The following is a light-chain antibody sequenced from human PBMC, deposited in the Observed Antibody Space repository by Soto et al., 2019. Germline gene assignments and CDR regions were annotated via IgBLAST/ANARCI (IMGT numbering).Light chain of an antibody. Sequence: DIQMLHSPASLSASVGDRFSITCPASQSISTYLNWYQKKPGKAPNLLLYDASRLQSGVPSRFSGSGGGTDFTLSISSVQPEDFATYFCQQSYMDPITFGQGTRLEI. CDR1: QSISTY. J-gene: IGKJ5*01. V-gene: IGKV1-39*01. CDR2: DAS. CDR3: QQSYMDPIT.